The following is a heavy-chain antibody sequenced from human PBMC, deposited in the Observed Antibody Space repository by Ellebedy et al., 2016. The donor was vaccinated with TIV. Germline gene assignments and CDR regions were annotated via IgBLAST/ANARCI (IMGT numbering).Heavy chain of an antibody. CDR1: GYTLTELS. CDR2: FDPEDGET. V-gene: IGHV1-24*01. Sequence: ASVKVSCXVSGYTLTELSMHWVRQAPGKGLEWMGGFDPEDGETIYAQKFQGRVTMTEDTSTDTAYMELSSLRSEDTAVYYCATTLITFGGAIVPLWGYWGQGTLVTVSS. D-gene: IGHD3-16*02. J-gene: IGHJ4*02. CDR3: ATTLITFGGAIVPLWGY.